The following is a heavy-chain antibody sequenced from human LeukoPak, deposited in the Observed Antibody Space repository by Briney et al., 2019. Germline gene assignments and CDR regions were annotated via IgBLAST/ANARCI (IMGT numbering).Heavy chain of an antibody. V-gene: IGHV3-53*01. D-gene: IGHD3-10*01. J-gene: IGHJ4*02. CDR3: ARVTTSGSYKFDN. Sequence: GGSLRLSCAASGFTVSSNYMSWVRQAPGKGLEWVSVIYTSGSTYYADSVKGRFTISRDNSKNTLYLQMNSLRAEDTAVYYCARVTTSGSYKFDNWGQGTLVTVSS. CDR2: IYTSGST. CDR1: GFTVSSNY.